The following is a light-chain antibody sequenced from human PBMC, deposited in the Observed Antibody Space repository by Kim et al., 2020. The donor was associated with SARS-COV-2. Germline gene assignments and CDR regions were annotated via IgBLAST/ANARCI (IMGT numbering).Light chain of an antibody. CDR1: SGHSSYI. V-gene: IGLV4-60*03. CDR3: ETWDSNTRV. Sequence: SVQLTCTLSSGHSSYIIAWHPQQPGKAPRYLMKLECSGSYNKGSGVPDRFSGSSSGADRYLTISNLQSEDEADYYCETWDSNTRVFGGGTQLTVL. J-gene: IGLJ3*02. CDR2: LECSGSY.